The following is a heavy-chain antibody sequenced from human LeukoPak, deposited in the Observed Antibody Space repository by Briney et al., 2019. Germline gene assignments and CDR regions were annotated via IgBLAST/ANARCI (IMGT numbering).Heavy chain of an antibody. Sequence: SETLSLTCTVSGYSISSGYYWSWIRQPPGKGLEWIGEINHSGSTNYNPSLKSRVTISVDTSKNQFSLKLSSVTAADTAVYYCARGGGVYGDRDFDYWGQGTLVTVSS. CDR3: ARGGGVYGDRDFDY. CDR2: INHSGST. V-gene: IGHV4-38-2*02. J-gene: IGHJ4*02. CDR1: GYSISSGYY. D-gene: IGHD4-17*01.